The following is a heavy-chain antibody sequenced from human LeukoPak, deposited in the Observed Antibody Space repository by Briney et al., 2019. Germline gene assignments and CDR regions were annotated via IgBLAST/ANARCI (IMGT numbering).Heavy chain of an antibody. CDR1: GFTFSSYG. CDR3: AKDGPTGESWDYYYMDV. J-gene: IGHJ6*03. V-gene: IGHV3-30*02. CDR2: IRYDGSNK. D-gene: IGHD3-16*01. Sequence: PGGSLRLSCAASGFTFSSYGMHWVRHAPGKGLEWVAFIRYDGSNKYYADSVKGRFTISRDNSKNTLYLQMNSLRAEDTAVYYCAKDGPTGESWDYYYMDVWGKGTTVTVSS.